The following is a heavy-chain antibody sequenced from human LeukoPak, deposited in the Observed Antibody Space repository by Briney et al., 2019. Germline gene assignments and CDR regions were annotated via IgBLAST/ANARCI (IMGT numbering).Heavy chain of an antibody. J-gene: IGHJ5*02. Sequence: PGGSLRLSCAASGFTFSSYGMHWVRQAPGKGLEGVAVIWYDGSNKYYADSVKGRFTISRDNSKNTLYLQMNSLRAEDTAVYYCARDDGWKFEPWGQGTLVTVSS. CDR2: IWYDGSNK. D-gene: IGHD1-1*01. CDR1: GFTFSSYG. V-gene: IGHV3-33*01. CDR3: ARDDGWKFEP.